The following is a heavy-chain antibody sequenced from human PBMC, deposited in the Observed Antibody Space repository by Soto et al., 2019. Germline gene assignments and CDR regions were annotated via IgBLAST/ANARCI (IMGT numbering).Heavy chain of an antibody. CDR3: ARGGSGYVWFNEF. V-gene: IGHV1-69*01. J-gene: IGHJ4*02. Sequence: QEQLVQSGAEVKKSGSSVKVSCKDTGGLFSSYAVSWVRQATGQGLEWMGGIIPVFDTVYYAQKLQGRVTITADESTNTAYVELSSLRSEDTAMYYCARGGSGYVWFNEFWGQGTLVTVSS. CDR1: GGLFSSYA. CDR2: IIPVFDTV. D-gene: IGHD3-22*01.